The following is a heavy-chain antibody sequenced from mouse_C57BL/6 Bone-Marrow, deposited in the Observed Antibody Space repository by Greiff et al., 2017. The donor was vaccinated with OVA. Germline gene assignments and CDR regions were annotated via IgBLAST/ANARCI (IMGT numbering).Heavy chain of an antibody. J-gene: IGHJ2*01. D-gene: IGHD1-1*01. Sequence: VQLVESGPELVKPGASVKISCKASGYAFSSSWMNWVKQRPGKGLEWIGRIYTGDGATNYNGKFKGRATLTAAKSSSTAYLQLSSLTSEDSAVYFCSRPFTTVVATNYFDYWGQGTPLTVSS. CDR3: SRPFTTVVATNYFDY. V-gene: IGHV1-82*01. CDR2: IYTGDGAT. CDR1: GYAFSSSW.